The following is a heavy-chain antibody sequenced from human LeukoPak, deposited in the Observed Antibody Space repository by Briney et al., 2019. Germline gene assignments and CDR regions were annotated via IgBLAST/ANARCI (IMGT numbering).Heavy chain of an antibody. Sequence: GGSLRLSCAVSGFTFSSYAMHWVRQAPGKGLEWVAVISYDGSNKYYADSVKGRFTISRDNSKNTLYLQVHSLRAEDTAVYYCARERYSYGSNWFDPWGQGTLVTVSS. D-gene: IGHD5-18*01. CDR3: ARERYSYGSNWFDP. J-gene: IGHJ5*02. CDR1: GFTFSSYA. CDR2: ISYDGSNK. V-gene: IGHV3-30-3*01.